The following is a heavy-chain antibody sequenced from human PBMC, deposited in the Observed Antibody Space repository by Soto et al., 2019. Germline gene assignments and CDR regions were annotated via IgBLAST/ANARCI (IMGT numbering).Heavy chain of an antibody. Sequence: GGSLRLSCAASGFTFSSYDMHWVRQATGKGLEWVSAIGTAGDTYYPGSVKGRFTISRENAKNSLYLQMNSLRAGDTAVYYCARGGGSSSSSNWFDPWGQGTLVTVSS. J-gene: IGHJ5*02. CDR3: ARGGGSSSSSNWFDP. CDR1: GFTFSSYD. V-gene: IGHV3-13*01. CDR2: IGTAGDT. D-gene: IGHD6-13*01.